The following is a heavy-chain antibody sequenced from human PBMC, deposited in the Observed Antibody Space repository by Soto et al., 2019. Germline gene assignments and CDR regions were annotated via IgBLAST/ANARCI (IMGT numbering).Heavy chain of an antibody. CDR2: INHSGST. CDR3: ARQYCSGGSCYRGIVDY. J-gene: IGHJ4*02. CDR1: GGSFSGYY. V-gene: IGHV4-34*01. Sequence: SETLSLTCAVYGGSFSGYYWSWIRQPPGKGLEWIGYINHSGSTNYNPSLKSRVTISVDTSKNQFSLKLSSVTAADTAVYYCARQYCSGGSCYRGIVDYWGQGTLVTVSS. D-gene: IGHD2-15*01.